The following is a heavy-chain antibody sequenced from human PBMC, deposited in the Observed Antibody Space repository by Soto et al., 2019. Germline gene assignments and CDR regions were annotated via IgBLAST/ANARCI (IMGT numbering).Heavy chain of an antibody. CDR2: ISYDGSNK. CDR1: GFTFSSYA. V-gene: IGHV3-30-3*01. D-gene: IGHD4-17*01. J-gene: IGHJ4*02. Sequence: QVQLVESGGGVVQPGRSLRLSCAASGFTFSSYAMHWVRQAPGKGLEWVAVISYDGSNKYYADSVKGRFTISRDNSKNTLYLQMNSLRAEDTAVYYCARDGPTVTTSPGYWGQGILVTVSS. CDR3: ARDGPTVTTSPGY.